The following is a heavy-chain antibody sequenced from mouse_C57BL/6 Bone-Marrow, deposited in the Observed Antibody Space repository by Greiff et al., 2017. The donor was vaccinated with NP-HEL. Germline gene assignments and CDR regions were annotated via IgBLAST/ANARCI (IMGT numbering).Heavy chain of an antibody. CDR3: AREGYYGSFAY. V-gene: IGHV1-82*01. CDR1: GYAFSSSW. D-gene: IGHD1-1*01. J-gene: IGHJ3*01. CDR2: IYPGDGDT. Sequence: QVQLQQSGPELVKPGASVKISCKASGYAFSSSWMNWVKQRPGKGLEWIGRIYPGDGDTNYNGKFKGKATLTADKSSSTAYMQLSSLTSEDSAVYYCAREGYYGSFAYWGQGTLVTVSA.